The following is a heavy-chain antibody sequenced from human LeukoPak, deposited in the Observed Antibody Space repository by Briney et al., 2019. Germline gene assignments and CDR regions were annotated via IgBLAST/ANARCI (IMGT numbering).Heavy chain of an antibody. CDR3: AKIPGGSILVVTYFDY. CDR2: NCASGGST. J-gene: IGHJ4*02. D-gene: IGHD3-22*01. V-gene: IGHV3-23*01. Sequence: PGGSLRLSCAASGFPLSSYAMSWVRQAPGKGLEWVSANCASGGSTYYADSEKGRFTISRDNSKNTLYLQMNSLRAEDTAVYYCAKIPGGSILVVTYFDYWGQGTLVTVSS. CDR1: GFPLSSYA.